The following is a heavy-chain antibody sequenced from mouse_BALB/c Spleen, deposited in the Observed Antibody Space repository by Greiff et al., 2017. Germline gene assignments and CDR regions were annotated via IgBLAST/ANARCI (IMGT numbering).Heavy chain of an antibody. D-gene: IGHD3-2*01. CDR1: GYTFTSYW. CDR2: INPSTGYT. J-gene: IGHJ3*01. Sequence: QVQLQQSGAELAKPGASVKMSCKASGYTFTSYWMHWVKQRPGQGLEWIGYINPSTGYTEYNQKFKDKATLTADKSSSTAYMQLSSLTSEDSAVYYCARDSSGYFAYWGQGTLVTVSA. CDR3: ARDSSGYFAY. V-gene: IGHV1-7*01.